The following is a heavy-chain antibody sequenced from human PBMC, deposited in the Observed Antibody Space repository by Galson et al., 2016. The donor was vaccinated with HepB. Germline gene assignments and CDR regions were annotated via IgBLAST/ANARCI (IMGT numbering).Heavy chain of an antibody. D-gene: IGHD3-16*01. J-gene: IGHJ3*02. CDR3: AKDLEITFGGVIVEDAFDI. CDR2: ISYDGSTS. Sequence: SLRLSCAASGFTFSNYAMHWVRQAPGKGLEWVAVISYDGSTSYYADSVKGRFTISRDNFRNMLYVQMNSLRAEDTAVYYCAKDLEITFGGVIVEDAFDIWGQGTMVTVSS. V-gene: IGHV3-30*18. CDR1: GFTFSNYA.